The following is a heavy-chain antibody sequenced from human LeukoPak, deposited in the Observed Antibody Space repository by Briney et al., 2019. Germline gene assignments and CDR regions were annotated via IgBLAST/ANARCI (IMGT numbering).Heavy chain of an antibody. CDR3: ARSGAPTPDY. CDR1: GFTFSSYW. Sequence: GGSLRLSCAASGFTFSSYWMHWVRQAPGKGLVWVSRIDSDGSSTIYADSGKGRFTISRDNAKNTLNLQMNSLRAEDTALYYCARSGAPTPDYWGQGTLVIVSS. J-gene: IGHJ4*02. CDR2: IDSDGSST. V-gene: IGHV3-74*01. D-gene: IGHD2-15*01.